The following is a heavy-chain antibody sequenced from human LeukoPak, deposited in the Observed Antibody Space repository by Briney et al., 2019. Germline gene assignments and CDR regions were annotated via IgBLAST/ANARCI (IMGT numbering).Heavy chain of an antibody. CDR3: ARVGYSYGLGYYMDV. D-gene: IGHD5-18*01. CDR2: MNPNSGNT. J-gene: IGHJ6*03. V-gene: IGHV1-8*03. Sequence: GASVKVSCKASGYTFTSYDINWVRQATGQGLEWMGWMNPNSGNTGYAQKFQGRVTTTRNTSISTAYMELSSLRSEDTAVYYCARVGYSYGLGYYMDVWGKGTTVTVSS. CDR1: GYTFTSYD.